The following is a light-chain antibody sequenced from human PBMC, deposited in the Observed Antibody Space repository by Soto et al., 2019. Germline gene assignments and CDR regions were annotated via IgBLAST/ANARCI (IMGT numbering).Light chain of an antibody. CDR2: AAS. CDR1: QSIGKH. CDR3: QQNYSTSAFT. J-gene: IGKJ3*01. Sequence: DIQMTQSPSSLSASVGDRVTITCRASQSIGKHLNWYQQKPGKAPKFLLYAASNLQSGVPPTFSGSGSGTDFTLTVNSLQPEDFATYYCQQNYSTSAFTLGPGTKVDIK. V-gene: IGKV1-39*01.